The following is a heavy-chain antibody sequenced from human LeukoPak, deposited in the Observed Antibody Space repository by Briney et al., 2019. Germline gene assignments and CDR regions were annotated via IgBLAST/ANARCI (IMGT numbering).Heavy chain of an antibody. V-gene: IGHV3-23*01. J-gene: IGHJ4*02. Sequence: GGSLRLSCAASGFTFSSYSMNWVRQAPGKGLEWVSSISGGGETTYYADSAKGRFTIPRDNSQNTLYLQMNSLRAEDTAVYYCARDYADYVGYFFFDYWGQGTLVTVSS. D-gene: IGHD4-17*01. CDR2: ISGGGETT. CDR1: GFTFSSYS. CDR3: ARDYADYVGYFFFDY.